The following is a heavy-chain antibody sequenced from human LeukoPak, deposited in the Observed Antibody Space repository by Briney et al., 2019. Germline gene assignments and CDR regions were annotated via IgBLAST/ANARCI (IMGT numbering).Heavy chain of an antibody. V-gene: IGHV1-2*02. D-gene: IGHD3-22*01. CDR1: GYTFTGYY. CDR2: INPNSGGT. Sequence: ASVKVSCKASGYTFTGYYMHWVRQAPGQGLEWMGWINPNSGGTNYAQKFQGRVTMTRDTSISTAYMELSRLRSDDTAVYYCARGVKYYYDSSGYYIISPPYYYYYMDVWGKGTTVTISS. J-gene: IGHJ6*03. CDR3: ARGVKYYYDSSGYYIISPPYYYYYMDV.